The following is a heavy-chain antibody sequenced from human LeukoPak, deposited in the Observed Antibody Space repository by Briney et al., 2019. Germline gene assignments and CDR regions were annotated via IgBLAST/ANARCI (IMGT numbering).Heavy chain of an antibody. Sequence: GGSLRLSCSASGFTFSSYAMEWVRQVPGKGLEYVSGISSNGGSTYYADSVEGRFTISRDNSKNTLYLQMSSLRAEDTAVYYCVKDPMTTMTSHFDYWGQGTLVTVSS. CDR1: GFTFSSYA. CDR2: ISSNGGST. CDR3: VKDPMTTMTSHFDY. J-gene: IGHJ4*02. D-gene: IGHD4-17*01. V-gene: IGHV3-64D*06.